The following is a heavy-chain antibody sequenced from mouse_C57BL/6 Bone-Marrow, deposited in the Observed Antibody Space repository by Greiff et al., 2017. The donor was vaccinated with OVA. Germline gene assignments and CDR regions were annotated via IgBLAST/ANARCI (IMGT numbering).Heavy chain of an antibody. CDR1: GYTFTSYW. CDR2: INPSNGGT. V-gene: IGHV1-53*01. Sequence: QVQLQQPGTELVKPGASVKLSCKASGYTFTSYWMHWVKQRPGQGLEWIGNINPSNGGTNYNEKFKSKATLTVDKPSSTAYMQLSSLTSEDSAVYYCARDYYGSSPHWYFDVWGTGTTVTVSS. D-gene: IGHD1-1*01. J-gene: IGHJ1*03. CDR3: ARDYYGSSPHWYFDV.